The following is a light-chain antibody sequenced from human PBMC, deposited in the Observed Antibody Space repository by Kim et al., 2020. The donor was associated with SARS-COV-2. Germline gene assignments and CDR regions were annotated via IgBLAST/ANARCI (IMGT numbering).Light chain of an antibody. CDR2: QDS. V-gene: IGLV3-1*01. CDR1: GLGNKY. CDR3: QAWDNSAGV. J-gene: IGLJ1*01. Sequence: SYELTQPPSVSVSPGQTASITCSGDGLGNKYASWYQQRSGQSPVLVIYQDSKRPSGIPERFSGSNSGNTATLTISGTQAMDEADYYCQAWDNSAGVFGTGTKATVL.